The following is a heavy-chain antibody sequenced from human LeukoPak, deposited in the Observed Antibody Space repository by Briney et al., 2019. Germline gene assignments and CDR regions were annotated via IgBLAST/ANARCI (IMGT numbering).Heavy chain of an antibody. CDR1: GDSISTYY. CDR3: ARLGYGEYLFYSDY. V-gene: IGHV4-59*01. J-gene: IGHJ4*02. CDR2: IYYSGST. D-gene: IGHD4-17*01. Sequence: SETLSLTCTVSGDSISTYYWSWIRQPPGKGLEWIGYIYYSGSTNYNPSLKSRVTISVDTSKNQFSLRLSSVTAADTAVYYCARLGYGEYLFYSDYWGQGTLVTVSS.